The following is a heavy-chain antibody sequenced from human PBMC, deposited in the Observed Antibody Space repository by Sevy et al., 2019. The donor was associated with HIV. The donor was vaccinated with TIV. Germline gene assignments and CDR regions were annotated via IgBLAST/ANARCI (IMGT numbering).Heavy chain of an antibody. Sequence: GGFLRLSCAASGFKFNDFAMHWVRQAPGKGLEWVSCISWNSGNIDYEDSVKGRFTISRDNAKNSLYLQMNSLRTEDTALYYCAKDIGCGWGQGCYYSGMDVWGQGTTVTVSS. CDR3: AKDIGCGWGQGCYYSGMDV. J-gene: IGHJ6*02. V-gene: IGHV3-9*01. CDR1: GFKFNDFA. D-gene: IGHD2-21*01. CDR2: ISWNSGNI.